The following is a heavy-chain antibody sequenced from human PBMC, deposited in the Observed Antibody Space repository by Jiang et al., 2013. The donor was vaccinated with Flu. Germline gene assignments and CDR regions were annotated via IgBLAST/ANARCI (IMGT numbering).Heavy chain of an antibody. D-gene: IGHD3-10*01. V-gene: IGHV7-4-1*02. CDR3: VRAVTHYYGAGIGGY. CDR2: INTKTGNP. CDR1: GYTFTTCA. J-gene: IGHJ4*02. Sequence: QSGSELKKPGASVKVSCKASGYTFTTCAMNWVRQAPGQGLEWMGWINTKTGNPTYAQGFTGRFVFSLDTSISTAYVQINSLKAEDTAVYYCVRAVTHYYGAGIGGYWGQGTLVTVSS.